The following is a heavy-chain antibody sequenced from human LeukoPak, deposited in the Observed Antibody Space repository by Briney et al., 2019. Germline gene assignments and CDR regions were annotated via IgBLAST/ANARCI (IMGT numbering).Heavy chain of an antibody. CDR1: GGTFSSYA. CDR3: ARDGAVYPYYDFWSGEH. D-gene: IGHD3-3*01. CDR2: IIPIFGTA. Sequence: ASVKVSCKASGGTFSSYATSWVRQAPGQGLEWMGRIIPIFGTANYAQKFQGRVTITTDESTSTAYMELSSLRSEDTAVYYCARDGAVYPYYDFWSGEHWGQGTLVTVSS. J-gene: IGHJ4*02. V-gene: IGHV1-69*05.